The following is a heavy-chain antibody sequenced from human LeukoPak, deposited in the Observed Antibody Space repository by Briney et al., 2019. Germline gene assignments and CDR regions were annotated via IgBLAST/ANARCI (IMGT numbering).Heavy chain of an antibody. CDR1: GYTFTSYA. CDR2: INTNTGNP. V-gene: IGHV7-4-1*02. CDR3: ARGVLSVTSYYFDY. Sequence: ASVKVSCKASGYTFTSYAMNWVRQAPGQGLEWMGWINTNTGNPTYARGFTGRFVFSLDTSVSTAYLQISSLKAEDTAVYYCARGVLSVTSYYFDYWGQGTLVTVSS. J-gene: IGHJ4*02. D-gene: IGHD4-17*01.